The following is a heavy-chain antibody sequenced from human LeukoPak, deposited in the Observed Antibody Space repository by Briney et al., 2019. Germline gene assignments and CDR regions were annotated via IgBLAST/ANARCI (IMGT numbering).Heavy chain of an antibody. J-gene: IGHJ3*02. CDR1: GFTFSSYW. Sequence: GGSLRLSCAASGFTFSSYWMSWVRQAPGKGLEWVANIKQDGSEKYYVDSVKGRFTISRDNAKNSLYLQMNSLRAEDTAVYYCASGRGSGWPDAFDIWGQGTMATVSS. V-gene: IGHV3-7*01. CDR3: ASGRGSGWPDAFDI. D-gene: IGHD6-19*01. CDR2: IKQDGSEK.